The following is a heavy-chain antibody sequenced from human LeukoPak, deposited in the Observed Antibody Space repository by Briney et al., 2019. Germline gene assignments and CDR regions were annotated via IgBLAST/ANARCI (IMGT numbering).Heavy chain of an antibody. V-gene: IGHV6-1*01. CDR2: TYYRSKWYN. D-gene: IGHD3-9*01. CDR1: GDSVSSNSAA. CDR3: ARDAAGYDTLTGYGFDP. J-gene: IGHJ5*02. Sequence: SQTLSLTCAISGDSVSSNSAAWNWIRQSPSRGFEWLGRTYYRSKWYNDYAVSVKSRITINPDTSKNQFSLQLNSVTPEDTAVYYCARDAAGYDTLTGYGFDPWGQGTLVTVSS.